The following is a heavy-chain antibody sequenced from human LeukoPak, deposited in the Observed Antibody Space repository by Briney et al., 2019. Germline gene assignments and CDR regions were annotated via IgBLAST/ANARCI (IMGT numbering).Heavy chain of an antibody. Sequence: GGSLRLSCAASGFTFSSYAMTWVRQAPGKGLEWVSIIGDSGAATYYADAVKGRFTISRDNSKNTVYLQMNSLRAEDTAVYYCAKMDGSGSYLDYWGQGSLVTVSS. CDR2: IGDSGAAT. D-gene: IGHD3-10*01. CDR1: GFTFSSYA. J-gene: IGHJ4*02. V-gene: IGHV3-23*01. CDR3: AKMDGSGSYLDY.